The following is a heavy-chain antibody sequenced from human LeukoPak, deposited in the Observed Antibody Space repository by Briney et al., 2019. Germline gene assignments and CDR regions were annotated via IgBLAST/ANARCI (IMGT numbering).Heavy chain of an antibody. CDR1: GFTFSSYA. D-gene: IGHD2-15*01. CDR3: ALYCSGGSCYDYYYYMDV. CDR2: ISGSGGST. Sequence: PGGSLRLSCAASGFTFSSYAMSWVRQAPGKGLEWVSAISGSGGSTYYADSVKGRFTISRDNSKNTLYLQMNSLRAEDTAVYYCALYCSGGSCYDYYYYMDVWGKGTTVTVSS. V-gene: IGHV3-23*01. J-gene: IGHJ6*03.